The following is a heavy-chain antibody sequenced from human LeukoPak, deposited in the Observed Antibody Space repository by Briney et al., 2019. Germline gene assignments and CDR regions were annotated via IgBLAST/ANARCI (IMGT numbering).Heavy chain of an antibody. CDR2: IYSSGTT. CDR1: GDSISSYT. V-gene: IGHV4-4*07. J-gene: IGHJ5*02. Sequence: SETLSLTCTVSGDSISSYTWSWTRQPAGMRLEWIGRIYSSGTTNYNPSFESRVTMSVDTSKNQFYLKLTSVTAADTAVYYCARETYNDAWYGDLWGQGSLVTVSS. CDR3: ARETYNDAWYGDL. D-gene: IGHD3-16*01.